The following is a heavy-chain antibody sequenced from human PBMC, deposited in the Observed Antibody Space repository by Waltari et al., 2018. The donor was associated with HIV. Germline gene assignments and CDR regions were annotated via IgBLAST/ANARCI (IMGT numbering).Heavy chain of an antibody. V-gene: IGHV4-34*01. CDR1: GGSFSGYY. CDR3: ARGIAAAGRNWFDP. J-gene: IGHJ5*02. D-gene: IGHD6-13*01. CDR2: INHSGST. Sequence: QVQLQQWGAGLLKPSETLSLTCAVYGGSFSGYYWSWIRQPPGKGLEWIGEINHSGSTNDNPSLKSRVTISVDTSKNQFSLKLSSVTAADTAVYYCARGIAAAGRNWFDPWGQGTLVTVSS.